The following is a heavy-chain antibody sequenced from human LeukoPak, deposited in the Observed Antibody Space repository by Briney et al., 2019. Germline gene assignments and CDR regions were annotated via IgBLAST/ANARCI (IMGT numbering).Heavy chain of an antibody. CDR2: ISWNSGSI. V-gene: IGHV3-9*01. D-gene: IGHD6-13*01. Sequence: GGSLRLSCAASGFTFDDYAMHWVRQAPGKGLEWVSGISWNSGSIGYADSVKGRFTISRDNAKNSLYLQMNSLRAEDTALYYCAKVAAAGVHWGQGTLVTVSS. J-gene: IGHJ4*02. CDR3: AKVAAAGVH. CDR1: GFTFDDYA.